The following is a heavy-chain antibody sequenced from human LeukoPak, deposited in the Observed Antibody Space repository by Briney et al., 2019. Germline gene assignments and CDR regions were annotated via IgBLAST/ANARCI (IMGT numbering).Heavy chain of an antibody. CDR3: ARFPGPRLLWFGELSSLMDV. CDR1: GGSFSGYY. V-gene: IGHV4-34*01. D-gene: IGHD3-10*01. Sequence: MASETLSLTCAVYGGSFSGYYWSWIRQPPGKGLEWIGEINHSGSTNYNPSLKSRVTISVDTSKNQFSLELSSVTAADTAVYYCARFPGPRLLWFGELSSLMDVWGQGTTVTVSS. CDR2: INHSGST. J-gene: IGHJ6*02.